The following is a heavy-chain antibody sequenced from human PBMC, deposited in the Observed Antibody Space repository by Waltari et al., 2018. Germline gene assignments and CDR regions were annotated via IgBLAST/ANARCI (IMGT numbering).Heavy chain of an antibody. D-gene: IGHD3-22*01. J-gene: IGHJ3*02. Sequence: EVQLVESGGGLVQPGGSLRLSCAAPGFTLRDYWRSWVRQAPGKGPEWLDNIKKDGGEEYYVDSVRGRFTISRDNAKNSLYLQMDSLRPEDTAVYYCARDQWFGFDIWGQGTMVTVSS. CDR1: GFTLRDYW. CDR3: ARDQWFGFDI. CDR2: IKKDGGEE. V-gene: IGHV3-7*01.